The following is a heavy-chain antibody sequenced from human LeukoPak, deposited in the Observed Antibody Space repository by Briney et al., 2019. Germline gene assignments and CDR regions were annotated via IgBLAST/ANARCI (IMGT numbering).Heavy chain of an antibody. J-gene: IGHJ4*02. D-gene: IGHD5-18*01. Sequence: SETLSLTCTVSGGSISSYYWSWIRQPPGKELEWIGYIYYSGSTNYNPSLKSRVTISVDTSKNQFSLKLSSVTAADTAVYYCARRSYGTLYFDYWGQGTLVTVSS. CDR3: ARRSYGTLYFDY. CDR1: GGSISSYY. V-gene: IGHV4-59*08. CDR2: IYYSGST.